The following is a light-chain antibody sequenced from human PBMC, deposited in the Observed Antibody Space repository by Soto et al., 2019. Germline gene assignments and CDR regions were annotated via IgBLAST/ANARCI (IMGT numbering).Light chain of an antibody. Sequence: QSVLTRPASVSGSPGQSITISCTGTSSDVGSYNLVSWYQQHPGKAPKLMIYEVSKRPSGVSNRFSGSKSGNTASLTISGLQAEDEADYYCCSYAGSSTPYVFVTGTKVTVL. V-gene: IGLV2-23*02. CDR3: CSYAGSSTPYV. CDR2: EVS. CDR1: SSDVGSYNL. J-gene: IGLJ1*01.